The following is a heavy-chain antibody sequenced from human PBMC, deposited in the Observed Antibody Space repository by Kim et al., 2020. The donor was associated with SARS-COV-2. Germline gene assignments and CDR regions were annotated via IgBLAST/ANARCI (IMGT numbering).Heavy chain of an antibody. D-gene: IGHD3-10*01. J-gene: IGHJ4*02. CDR3: ARDPPRAYYYGSGSSD. CDR1: GGSISSGGYY. V-gene: IGHV4-31*03. Sequence: SETLSLTCTVSGGSISSGGYYWSWIRQHPGKGLEWIGYIYYSGSTYYNPSLKSRVTISVDTSKNQFSLKLSSVTAADTAVYYCARDPPRAYYYGSGSSDWGQGTLVTVSS. CDR2: IYYSGST.